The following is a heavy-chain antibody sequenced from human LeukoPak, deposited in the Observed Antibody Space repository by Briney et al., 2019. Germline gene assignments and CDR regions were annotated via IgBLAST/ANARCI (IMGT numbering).Heavy chain of an antibody. D-gene: IGHD3-9*01. CDR3: ARSASGTGYTA. CDR2: MNPNSGNT. Sequence: GAPVKVSCKASGYTFTNDDISRVRQATGQGLEWIGKMNPNSGNTGYAQKFQGRVTMTGSTSVSTVHMELNGLTSEDTAVYFCARSASGTGYTAWGQGTLVTVSS. CDR1: GYTFTNDD. V-gene: IGHV1-8*01. J-gene: IGHJ4*02.